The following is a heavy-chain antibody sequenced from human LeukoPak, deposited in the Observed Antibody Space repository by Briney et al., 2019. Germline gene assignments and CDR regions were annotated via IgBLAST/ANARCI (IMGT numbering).Heavy chain of an antibody. CDR1: GFIFSSFE. D-gene: IGHD3-10*01. Sequence: PGGSLRLSCAASGFIFSSFEMSWVRQAPGKGLQWVSYTDSSGNTRYYADSVKGRFTISRDNAQNSLYLQMNSLRVEDTAVYYCARSFRRYGMDVWGQGTTVTVSS. J-gene: IGHJ6*02. CDR2: TDSSGNTR. V-gene: IGHV3-48*03. CDR3: ARSFRRYGMDV.